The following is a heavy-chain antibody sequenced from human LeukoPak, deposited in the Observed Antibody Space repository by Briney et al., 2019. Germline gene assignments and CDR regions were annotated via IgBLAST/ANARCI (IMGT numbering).Heavy chain of an antibody. CDR1: GFTFSSYA. V-gene: IGHV3-48*01. D-gene: IGHD3-3*01. Sequence: GGSLRLSCAASGFTFSSYAMNWVRQAPGKGLEWLSYISRSSETILYANSVQGRVTISRDSAKNSLYLQMNSLRAEDTAVYYCASLPTPSGYYDYYYSYGMDVWGQGTTVTVSS. J-gene: IGHJ6*02. CDR3: ASLPTPSGYYDYYYSYGMDV. CDR2: ISRSSETI.